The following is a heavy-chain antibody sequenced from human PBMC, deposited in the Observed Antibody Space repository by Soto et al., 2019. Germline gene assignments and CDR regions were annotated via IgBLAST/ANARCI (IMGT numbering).Heavy chain of an antibody. CDR1: GGTFSSYA. D-gene: IGHD2-2*02. CDR3: ARDPQGGYCSSTSCSTFSLFDP. J-gene: IGHJ5*02. V-gene: IGHV1-69*01. Sequence: QVQLVQSGAEVKKPGSSVKVSCKASGGTFSSYAISWVRQAPGQGLEWMGGIIPIFGTANYAQKFQGRVTITADESMSTVYMVLSSLKSEDTAVYYCARDPQGGYCSSTSCSTFSLFDPWGQGSLVTVSS. CDR2: IIPIFGTA.